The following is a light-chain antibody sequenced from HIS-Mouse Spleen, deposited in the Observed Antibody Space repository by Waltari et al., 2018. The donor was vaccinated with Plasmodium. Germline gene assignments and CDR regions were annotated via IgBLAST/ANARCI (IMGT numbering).Light chain of an antibody. Sequence: SYELTQPPSVSVSPGQTASITCSGDKLGYKYACGYQQQPGPSPGLVIYQDSSRPSGVPWRFPGSNSGNTATLTISGTQAMDEADYYCQAWDSSTVVFGGGTKLTVL. CDR2: QDS. CDR1: KLGYKY. CDR3: QAWDSSTVV. J-gene: IGLJ2*01. V-gene: IGLV3-1*01.